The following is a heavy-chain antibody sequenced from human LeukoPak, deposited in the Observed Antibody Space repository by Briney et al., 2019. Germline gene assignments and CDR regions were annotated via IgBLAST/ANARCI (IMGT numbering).Heavy chain of an antibody. CDR1: GFTFDDYG. D-gene: IGHD1-26*01. CDR2: INWNGGST. Sequence: PGGSLRLSCAASGFTFDDYGMSWVRQAPGQGLEWVSGINWNGGSTGYADSVKGRFTISRDNAKNYLYLQMNSLRAEDTALYYCARDRGSGSYWLPFDYWGQGTLVTVSS. CDR3: ARDRGSGSYWLPFDY. J-gene: IGHJ4*02. V-gene: IGHV3-20*04.